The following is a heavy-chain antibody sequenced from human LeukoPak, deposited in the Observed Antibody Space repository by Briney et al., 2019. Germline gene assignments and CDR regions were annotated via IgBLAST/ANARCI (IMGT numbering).Heavy chain of an antibody. CDR3: ARHPPYNWFDP. CDR1: GGSISSSSYY. J-gene: IGHJ5*02. Sequence: SETLSLTCTVSGGSISSSSYYWGWLRQPPGKGLQWIGSISYSGSTHYNPSLESRVTISVDTSKNQFSLKLNSVTAADTAVYYCARHPPYNWFDPWGQGTLVTVSS. V-gene: IGHV4-39*01. CDR2: ISYSGST. D-gene: IGHD3-16*01.